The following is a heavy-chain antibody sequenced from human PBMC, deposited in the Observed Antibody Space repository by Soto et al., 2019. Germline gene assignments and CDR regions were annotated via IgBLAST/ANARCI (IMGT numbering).Heavy chain of an antibody. D-gene: IGHD3-10*01. V-gene: IGHV1-69*08. Sequence: QVQLVQSGAEVKKPGSSVKVSCKASGGTFSPYTINWVRQAPGQGLEWMGRIIPFLGVTNYGQKFQARVTSTADKSPTTAYMELSGLRFEDTAVYYCARDWESTVSTWSFGAFWGRGTLVTVSS. CDR3: ARDWESTVSTWSFGAF. J-gene: IGHJ4*02. CDR1: GGTFSPYT. CDR2: IIPFLGVT.